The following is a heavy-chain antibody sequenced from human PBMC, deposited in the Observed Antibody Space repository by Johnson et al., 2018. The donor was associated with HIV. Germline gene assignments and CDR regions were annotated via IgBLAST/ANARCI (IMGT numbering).Heavy chain of an antibody. Sequence: QVQLVESGGGVVQPGRSLRLSCAASGFTFSSYAMHWVRQAPGKGLEWVAVISYDGSNKYYVDSVKGRFTISRDNSKNTLYLQMNSLRAEDTALYYCVRDDRPDGFDIWGQGTLVTVSS. J-gene: IGHJ3*02. CDR2: ISYDGSNK. CDR3: VRDDRPDGFDI. V-gene: IGHV3-30*04. CDR1: GFTFSSYA.